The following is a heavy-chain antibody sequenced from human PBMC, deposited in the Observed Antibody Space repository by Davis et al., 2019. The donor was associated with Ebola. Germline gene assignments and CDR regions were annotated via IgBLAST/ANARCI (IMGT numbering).Heavy chain of an antibody. CDR3: AREGPAAISGIAADDYFDY. CDR1: GGTFSSYA. V-gene: IGHV1-69*04. D-gene: IGHD2-2*02. J-gene: IGHJ4*02. CDR2: IIPILGIA. Sequence: AASVKVSCKASGGTFSSYAISWVRQAPGQGLEWMGRIIPILGIANYAQKFQGRVTITADKSTSTAYMELSSLRSEDTAVYYCAREGPAAISGIAADDYFDYWGQGTLVTVSS.